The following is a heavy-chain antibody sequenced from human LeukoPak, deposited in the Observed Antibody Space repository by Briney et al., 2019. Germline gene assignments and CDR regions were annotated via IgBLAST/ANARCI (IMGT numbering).Heavy chain of an antibody. D-gene: IGHD3-10*01. CDR3: ARALWSGPVYYGMDV. V-gene: IGHV3-21*01. CDR2: ISSSSSYI. Sequence: GGSLRLSCAASGFTFSSYSMNWVRQAPGKGLEWVSSISSSSSYIYYADSVKGRFTTSRDNAKNSLYLQMNSLRAEDTAVYYCARALWSGPVYYGMDVWGQGTTVTVSS. J-gene: IGHJ6*02. CDR1: GFTFSSYS.